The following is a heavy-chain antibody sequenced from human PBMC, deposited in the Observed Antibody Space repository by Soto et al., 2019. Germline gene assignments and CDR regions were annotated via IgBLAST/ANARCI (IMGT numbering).Heavy chain of an antibody. V-gene: IGHV4-39*01. CDR2: IYYSGST. J-gene: IGHJ4*02. CDR1: GGSISRTIYY. CDR3: ARRKSDSSWDQGSDY. D-gene: IGHD6-13*01. Sequence: QLQLQESGPGLVKPSETLSLTCTVSGGSISRTIYYWDWIRQPPGKGLEWIGSIYYSGSTYYNPSLKSRLTISVDTSKNQFSLNLSSVTAADTAVYYCARRKSDSSWDQGSDYWGQGTLVTVSS.